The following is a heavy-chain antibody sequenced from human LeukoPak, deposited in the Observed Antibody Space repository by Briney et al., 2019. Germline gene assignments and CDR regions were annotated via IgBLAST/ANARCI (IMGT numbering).Heavy chain of an antibody. D-gene: IGHD3-22*01. CDR1: GFTFSSYW. Sequence: PGGALRLSCAASGFTFSSYWMHWVRQAPGKGLVWVSRINSDGSSTTYADSVKGRFTISRDNAKNSLYLQMNSLRAEDTAVYYCARGGYYDSSGRNFDYWGQGTLVPVSS. CDR2: INSDGSST. V-gene: IGHV3-74*01. J-gene: IGHJ4*02. CDR3: ARGGYYDSSGRNFDY.